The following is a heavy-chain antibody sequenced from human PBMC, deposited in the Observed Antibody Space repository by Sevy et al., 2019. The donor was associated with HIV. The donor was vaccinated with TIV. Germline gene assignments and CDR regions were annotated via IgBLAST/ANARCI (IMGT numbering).Heavy chain of an antibody. CDR2: ISYDGSNK. Sequence: GGSLRLSCAAFGFTFSGFGMHCVRQAPGKGLEWVALISYDGSNKYYADSVKGRFTISRDKSKNTLYLQMNSLRGEDTAVYYCAKDQGAHYYYGMDVWGQGTTVTVSS. J-gene: IGHJ6*02. CDR3: AKDQGAHYYYGMDV. V-gene: IGHV3-30*18. CDR1: GFTFSGFG.